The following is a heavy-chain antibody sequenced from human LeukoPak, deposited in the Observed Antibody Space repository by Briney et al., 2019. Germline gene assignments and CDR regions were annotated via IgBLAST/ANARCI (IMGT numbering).Heavy chain of an antibody. Sequence: GASVKVSCKASGYTFTSYDINWVRQATGQGLEWMGWMNPNSGNTGYAQKFQGRVTMTRNTSISTAYMELSSLRSEDTAVYYCARGGSFYYYYYYMDVWGKGTTVTISS. CDR3: ARGGSFYYYYYYMDV. J-gene: IGHJ6*03. V-gene: IGHV1-8*01. CDR2: MNPNSGNT. D-gene: IGHD1-26*01. CDR1: GYTFTSYD.